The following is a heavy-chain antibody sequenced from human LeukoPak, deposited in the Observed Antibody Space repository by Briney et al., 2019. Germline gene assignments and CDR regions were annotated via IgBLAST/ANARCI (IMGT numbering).Heavy chain of an antibody. D-gene: IGHD6-19*01. V-gene: IGHV4-34*01. Sequence: SETLSLTCVVYGGAFSGYYWSWIRQPPGKGLEWIGEINHRGSTSYNPSLKSRVSISVDTSKNQFSLKLTSVTAADTAVYYCAGKAVAGPYFDYWGQGTLVTVSS. J-gene: IGHJ4*02. CDR3: AGKAVAGPYFDY. CDR2: INHRGST. CDR1: GGAFSGYY.